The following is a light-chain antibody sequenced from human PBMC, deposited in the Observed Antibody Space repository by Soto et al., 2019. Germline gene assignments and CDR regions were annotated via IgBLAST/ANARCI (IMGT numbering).Light chain of an antibody. V-gene: IGLV2-18*01. CDR1: STDFVSYNR. CDR3: SLYTSENAYV. Sequence: ALTQPPSVSGSPGQSVTISCTGTSTDFVSYNRVSWYQQPPGTAPKLMIYEVSKRPSGVPDRFSGSKSGNTASLTISGLQAADEADYYCSLYTSENAYVFGTGTKVTVL. J-gene: IGLJ1*01. CDR2: EVS.